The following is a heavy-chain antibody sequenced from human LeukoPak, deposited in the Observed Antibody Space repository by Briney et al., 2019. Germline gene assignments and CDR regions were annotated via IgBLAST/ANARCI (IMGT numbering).Heavy chain of an antibody. J-gene: IGHJ4*02. CDR3: ARVYSSSYYRYFDH. D-gene: IGHD3-22*01. CDR1: GGSISNYY. V-gene: IGHV4-31*03. CDR2: IYYTGST. Sequence: SETLSLTCTVSGGSISNYYWNWIRQHPGEGLEWIGYIYYTGSTYYNPSLESRVTISVDTSKNQFSLRLSSVAAADTAVYYCARVYSSSYYRYFDHWGQGTLVTVSS.